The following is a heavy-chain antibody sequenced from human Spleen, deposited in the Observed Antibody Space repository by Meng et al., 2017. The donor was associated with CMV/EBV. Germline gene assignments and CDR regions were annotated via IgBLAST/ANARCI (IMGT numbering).Heavy chain of an antibody. J-gene: IGHJ4*02. CDR3: ARGLGRWLTNLAY. D-gene: IGHD5-24*01. CDR2: INHSEST. Sequence: QRGGAGCLRLSLTLSLLSAVFGGSLKGYYWSWIRQPPGKGLEWIGEINHSESTNYNPSLKIRVTISVDTSKNQFSLKLSSVTAADTAVYYCARGLGRWLTNLAYWGQGTLVTVSS. V-gene: IGHV4-34*01. CDR1: GGSLKGYY.